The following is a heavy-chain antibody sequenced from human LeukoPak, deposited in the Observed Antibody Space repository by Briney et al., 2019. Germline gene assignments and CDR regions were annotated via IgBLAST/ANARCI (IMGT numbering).Heavy chain of an antibody. CDR1: GSTFSTYD. J-gene: IGHJ2*01. CDR2: IGTGGDA. V-gene: IGHV3-13*01. Sequence: GGSLRLSCAVSGSTFSTYDMHWVRQGIGKGLEWVSAIGTGGDAYYPDSVRGRFTISRENARNSLYLQMNNLRDGDTAVYYCVREGAEYSSGWNDRYFDLWGRGTLVTVSS. D-gene: IGHD6-19*01. CDR3: VREGAEYSSGWNDRYFDL.